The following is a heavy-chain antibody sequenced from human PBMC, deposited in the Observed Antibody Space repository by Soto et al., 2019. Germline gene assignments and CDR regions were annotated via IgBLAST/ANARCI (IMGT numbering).Heavy chain of an antibody. CDR2: IIPIFGTA. J-gene: IGHJ6*02. D-gene: IGHD6-19*01. Sequence: GASVKVSCKASGGTFSSYAISWVRQAPGQGLEWMGGIIPIFGTANYAQKFQGRVTITADESTSTAYMELSSLRSEDTAVYYCASRGYSSGWGEVYYYYGMDVWGQGTTVTVSS. CDR1: GGTFSSYA. CDR3: ASRGYSSGWGEVYYYYGMDV. V-gene: IGHV1-69*13.